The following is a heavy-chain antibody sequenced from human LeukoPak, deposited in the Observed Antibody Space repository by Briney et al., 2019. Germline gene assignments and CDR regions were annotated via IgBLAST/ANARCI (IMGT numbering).Heavy chain of an antibody. CDR3: ARLTPTTLSSYYYYMDV. CDR2: IFHSGTT. Sequence: SETLSLTCAVSGGSISSSNWWSWVRQPPGKGLEWIGRIFHSGTTDYKTSLKGRVTISVDKSKNQFSLTLTSVTAADTAVYYCARLTPTTLSSYYYYMDVWGKGTTVTVSS. V-gene: IGHV4-4*02. CDR1: GGSISSSNW. J-gene: IGHJ6*03. D-gene: IGHD2/OR15-2a*01.